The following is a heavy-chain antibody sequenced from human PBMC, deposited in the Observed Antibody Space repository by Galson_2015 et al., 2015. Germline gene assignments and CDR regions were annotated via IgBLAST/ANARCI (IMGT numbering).Heavy chain of an antibody. D-gene: IGHD6-19*01. CDR2: ISGSGLDWVSSISGSGATT. CDR1: GFTFSRSA. J-gene: IGHJ5*02. V-gene: IGHV3-23*01. CDR3: LKGGWGTTFDP. Sequence: SLRLSCAASGFTFSRSAMTWVRQAPGKGLEWVSSISGSGLDWVSSISGSGATTYYTDSVKGRFTISRDNSKNTLYLQVSSLRADDTAVYYCLKGGWGTTFDPWGQGTLVTVSS.